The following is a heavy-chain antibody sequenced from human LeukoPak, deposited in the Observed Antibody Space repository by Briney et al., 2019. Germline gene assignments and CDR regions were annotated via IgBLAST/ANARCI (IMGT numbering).Heavy chain of an antibody. Sequence: ASVKVSCKASGYTFTSYYMHWVRQAPGQGLEWMGIINPSGGSTSYAQKFQGRVTMTRDTSTSTVYMGLSSLRSEDTAVYYCARDTDDPSSGSYPQYYFDYWGQGTLVTVSS. CDR3: ARDTDDPSSGSYPQYYFDY. D-gene: IGHD3-10*01. J-gene: IGHJ4*02. CDR1: GYTFTSYY. V-gene: IGHV1-46*01. CDR2: INPSGGST.